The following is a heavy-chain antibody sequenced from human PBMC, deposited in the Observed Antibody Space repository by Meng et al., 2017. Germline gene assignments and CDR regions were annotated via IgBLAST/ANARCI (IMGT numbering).Heavy chain of an antibody. CDR3: ARSYYYGSGSYYNVRNFYY. D-gene: IGHD3-10*01. CDR2: MNPNSGNT. V-gene: IGHV1-8*03. CDR1: GYTFTSYD. Sequence: ASVKVSCKASGYTFTSYDINWVRQATGQGLEWMGWMNPNSGNTGYAQKFQGRVTITRNTSISTAYMDLSSLRSEDTAVYYCARSYYYGSGSYYNVRNFYYWGQGTLVTVSS. J-gene: IGHJ4*02.